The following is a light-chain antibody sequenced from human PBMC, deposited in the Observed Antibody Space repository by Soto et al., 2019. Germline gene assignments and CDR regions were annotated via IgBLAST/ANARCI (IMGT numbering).Light chain of an antibody. CDR3: QQYKKGTLT. Sequence: IQLTQSASTLSASVGDRVTITCRASQSIXSRLGWYQQKPGKAPKVLXDKASSLESGGPSRFSGGGSGTEFTLTISSLHSDDFEVYYCQQYKKGTLTFGGGTKVDIK. V-gene: IGKV1-5*03. CDR2: KAS. J-gene: IGKJ4*01. CDR1: QSIXSR.